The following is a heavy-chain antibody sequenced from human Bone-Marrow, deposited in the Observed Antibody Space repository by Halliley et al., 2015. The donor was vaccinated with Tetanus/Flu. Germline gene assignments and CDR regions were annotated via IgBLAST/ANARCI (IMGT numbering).Heavy chain of an antibody. J-gene: IGHJ1*01. V-gene: IGHV3-48*03. CDR2: ISSGGTTI. CDR1: GFSFSRYE. CDR3: ARTAQGVGAIESAGWDS. Sequence: SLRLSCAASGFSFSRYEMHWVRQAPGKGLEWVSYISSGGTTIYYADSVKGRFTISRDNANGSLYLLMNSLRVEDTGIYYCARTAQGVGAIESAGWDSWGQGTLVTVSS. D-gene: IGHD1-26*01.